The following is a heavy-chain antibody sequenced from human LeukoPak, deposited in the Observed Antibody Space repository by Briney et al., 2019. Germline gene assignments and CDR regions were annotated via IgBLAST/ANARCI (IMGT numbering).Heavy chain of an antibody. CDR2: ISSSSSYI. Sequence: GGPLRLSCAASGFTFSSYSMNWVRQAPGKGLEWVSSISSSSSYIYYADSVKGRFTISRDNAKNSLYLQMNSLRAEDTAVYYCARVATAKYYYDSSGLYPGYWGQGTLVTVSS. J-gene: IGHJ4*02. CDR1: GFTFSSYS. CDR3: ARVATAKYYYDSSGLYPGY. V-gene: IGHV3-21*01. D-gene: IGHD3-22*01.